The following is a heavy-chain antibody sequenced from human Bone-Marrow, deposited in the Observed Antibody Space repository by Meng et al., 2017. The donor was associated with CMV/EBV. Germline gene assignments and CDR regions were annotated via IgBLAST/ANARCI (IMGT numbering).Heavy chain of an antibody. CDR3: ARDSGRFCGGESCYIND. CDR1: GFSVSNNY. V-gene: IGHV3-53*01. D-gene: IGHD2-21*01. CDR2: IYSGGST. J-gene: IGHJ4*02. Sequence: CCASSGFSVSNNYMSWVRQAAGKGLWWGSVIYSGGSTYYADSVKGRFTISRDNSKSTLYLEMNSLRAEYTAVYYCARDSGRFCGGESCYINDWGQGTPVTVSS.